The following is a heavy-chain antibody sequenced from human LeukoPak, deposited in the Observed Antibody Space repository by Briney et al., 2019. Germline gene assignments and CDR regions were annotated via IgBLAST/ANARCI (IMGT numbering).Heavy chain of an antibody. D-gene: IGHD6-13*01. V-gene: IGHV3-9*01. CDR2: ISWNSGSI. J-gene: IGHJ3*02. CDR3: AKVRYSSSWYSFDAFDI. Sequence: SLRLSCAASGFTFSTFAMIWVRQPPGKGLEWVSGISWNSGSIGYADSVKGRFTISRDNAKNSLYLQMNSLRAEDTALYYCAKVRYSSSWYSFDAFDIWGQGTMVTVSS. CDR1: GFTFSTFA.